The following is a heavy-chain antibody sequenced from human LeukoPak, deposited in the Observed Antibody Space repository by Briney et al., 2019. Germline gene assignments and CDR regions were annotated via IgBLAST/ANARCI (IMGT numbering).Heavy chain of an antibody. J-gene: IGHJ6*02. CDR2: IYPGDSDT. Sequence: PGESLKISCKGSGYSFTSYWIGWVRQMPGKGLEWMGIIYPGDSDTRYSPSFQGQVTISADKSISTAYLQWSSLKASDTAMYYCASSSNYVYYYYGMDVWGQGTTVTVSS. CDR1: GYSFTSYW. CDR3: ASSSNYVYYYYGMDV. V-gene: IGHV5-51*01. D-gene: IGHD4-11*01.